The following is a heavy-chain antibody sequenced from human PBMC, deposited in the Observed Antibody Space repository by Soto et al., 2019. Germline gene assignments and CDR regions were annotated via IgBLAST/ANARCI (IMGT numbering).Heavy chain of an antibody. D-gene: IGHD6-13*01. CDR1: GFTFGDYA. V-gene: IGHV3-49*05. J-gene: IGHJ6*02. CDR3: TRAAAAHYYYGMDV. CDR2: IRSKAYGGTT. Sequence: KPGGSLRLSCTASGFTFGDYAMSWFRQAPGKGLEWVGFIRSKAYGGTTEYAASVKGRFTISRDDSKSIAYLQMNSLKTEDTAVYYCTRAAAAHYYYGMDVWGQGTTVTVSS.